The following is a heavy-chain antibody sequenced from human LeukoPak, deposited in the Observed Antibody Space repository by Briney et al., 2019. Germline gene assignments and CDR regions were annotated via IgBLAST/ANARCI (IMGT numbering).Heavy chain of an antibody. Sequence: ASVKVSCKASGGTFSSYAISWVRQAPGQGLEWMGWISAYNGNTNYAQKLQGRVTMTTDTSTSTAYIELRSLRSDDTAVYYCARAHATYYPVGWFDPWGQGTLVTVSS. J-gene: IGHJ5*02. CDR1: GGTFSSYA. CDR3: ARAHATYYPVGWFDP. V-gene: IGHV1-18*01. CDR2: ISAYNGNT. D-gene: IGHD3-10*01.